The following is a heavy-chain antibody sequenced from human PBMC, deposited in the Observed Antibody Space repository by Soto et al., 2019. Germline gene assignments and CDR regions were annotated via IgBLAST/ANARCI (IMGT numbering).Heavy chain of an antibody. Sequence: PSETQYLTCTVSGDSISAYSFSWVRQPPGKGLEWIGNIHYNGNTKYNPSLKSRVTMSVDTSKNQYSLKLISVTAADTAKYFCAREGNLGRWLQPLELWGQGTLVTVS. J-gene: IGHJ1*01. V-gene: IGHV4-59*01. CDR2: IHYNGNT. D-gene: IGHD5-12*01. CDR1: GDSISAYS. CDR3: AREGNLGRWLQPLEL.